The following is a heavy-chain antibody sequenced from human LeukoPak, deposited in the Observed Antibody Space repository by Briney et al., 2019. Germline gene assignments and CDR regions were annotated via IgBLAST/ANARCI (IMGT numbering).Heavy chain of an antibody. V-gene: IGHV3-48*02. CDR2: ISSGSGTM. CDR3: ARDSSRRLPLDY. CDR1: GFSFSNYW. J-gene: IGHJ4*02. Sequence: PGGSLRLSCAASGFSFSNYWMNWVRQAPGKGLEWVSYISSGSGTMYYADSVKGRFTISRDNAKNSLYLQMNSLRDEDTAMYYCARDSSRRLPLDYWGQGTLVTVSS.